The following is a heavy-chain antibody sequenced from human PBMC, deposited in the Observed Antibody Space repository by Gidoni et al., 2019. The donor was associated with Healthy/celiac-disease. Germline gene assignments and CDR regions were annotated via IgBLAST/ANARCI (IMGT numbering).Heavy chain of an antibody. CDR2: IFSNDEK. CDR1: GFSLSNARMG. Sequence: QVTLKESGPVLVKPTATLTLTCTVPGFSLSNARMGVSWTRQPPGKALEWLAHIFSNDEKSYSTSLKSRLTISKDTSKSQVVLTMTNMDPVDTATYYCARISRSGYYPGYWGQGTLVTVSS. J-gene: IGHJ4*02. CDR3: ARISRSGYYPGY. V-gene: IGHV2-26*01. D-gene: IGHD3-3*01.